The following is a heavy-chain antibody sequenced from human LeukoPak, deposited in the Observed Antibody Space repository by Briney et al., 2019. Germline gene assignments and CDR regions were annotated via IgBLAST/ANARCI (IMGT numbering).Heavy chain of an antibody. CDR2: IRSSGDLR. J-gene: IGHJ5*02. D-gene: IGHD4-17*01. V-gene: IGHV3-48*03. CDR1: GFTFISSD. Sequence: GGSLRLSCTAASGFTFISSDMNWVRQAPGKGLDWISYIRSSGDLRYYAESVKGRFSISRDNAKNSLFLQMNSLRVEDTAIYYSARGQDRYDYGVHGCFDPWGQGTLVTVSS. CDR3: ARGQDRYDYGVHGCFDP.